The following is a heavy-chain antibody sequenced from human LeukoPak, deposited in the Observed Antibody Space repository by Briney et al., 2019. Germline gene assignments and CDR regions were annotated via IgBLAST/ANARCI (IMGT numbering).Heavy chain of an antibody. CDR3: TKDKGIINGFYYFDS. V-gene: IGHV3-9*01. J-gene: IGHJ4*02. Sequence: GGSLRLSCAASGFTFNEYAMHWVRQAPGKGLEWVSCISWNSDRIAYADSVKGRFTISRDNAKSSLYLQMNSLTPGDTALYYCTKDKGIINGFYYFDSWGQGTLVAVSS. D-gene: IGHD3-10*01. CDR1: GFTFNEYA. CDR2: ISWNSDRI.